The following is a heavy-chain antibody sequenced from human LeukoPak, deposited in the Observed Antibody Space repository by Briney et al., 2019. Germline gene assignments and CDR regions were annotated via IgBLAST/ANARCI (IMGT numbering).Heavy chain of an antibody. CDR3: AKRGDGDKTAFDY. J-gene: IGHJ4*02. V-gene: IGHV3-23*01. CDR2: ISGSGDST. Sequence: SGGSLRLSCAAPGFTFSSYAMSWVRQAPGKGLEWVSGISGSGDSTYYADSVKGRFTISRDNSKSTLYLQMNSLRAEDTAVYYCAKRGDGDKTAFDYWGQGTLVTVSS. CDR1: GFTFSSYA. D-gene: IGHD4-17*01.